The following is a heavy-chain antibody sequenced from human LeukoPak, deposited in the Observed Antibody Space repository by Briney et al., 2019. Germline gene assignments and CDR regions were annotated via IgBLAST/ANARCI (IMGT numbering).Heavy chain of an antibody. Sequence: ASVKVSCKASGYTFTSYGISWVRQAPGQGLEWMGWISAYNGNTNYAQKLQGRVTMTTDTSTSTAYMELRSLRSDDTAVYYCARDVLLYYGDYVGLGEFDYWGQGTLVTVSS. CDR2: ISAYNGNT. J-gene: IGHJ4*02. V-gene: IGHV1-18*01. D-gene: IGHD4-17*01. CDR1: GYTFTSYG. CDR3: ARDVLLYYGDYVGLGEFDY.